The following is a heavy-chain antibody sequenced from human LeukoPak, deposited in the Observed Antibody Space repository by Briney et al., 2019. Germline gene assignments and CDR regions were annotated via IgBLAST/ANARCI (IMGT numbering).Heavy chain of an antibody. J-gene: IGHJ3*01. CDR3: AREIPAARNAFDL. Sequence: GGSLRLSCEVFEFTFRNYWMSWVRQAPGKGLEWVANINKDGSTKNYVDYAKGRFTISRDNGKNSLYLQLTSLRAEDTATYYCAREIPAARNAFDLWGQGTVVTVSS. CDR1: EFTFRNYW. V-gene: IGHV3-7*01. D-gene: IGHD2-2*01. CDR2: INKDGSTK.